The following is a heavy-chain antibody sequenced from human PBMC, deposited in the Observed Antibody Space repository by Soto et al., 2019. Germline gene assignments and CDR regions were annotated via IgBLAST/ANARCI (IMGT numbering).Heavy chain of an antibody. J-gene: IGHJ5*02. V-gene: IGHV4-30-2*01. CDR3: ARVPDR. CDR1: GGSISSGGYS. Sequence: SETLSLTCAVSGGSISSGGYSWSWIRQPPGKGLEWIGYIYHSGYTSYNPSLKNRVTISVDKSKNQFSLTLSFVTAADTAVYYCARVPDRWGQGTLVTVSS. CDR2: IYHSGYT. D-gene: IGHD2-2*01.